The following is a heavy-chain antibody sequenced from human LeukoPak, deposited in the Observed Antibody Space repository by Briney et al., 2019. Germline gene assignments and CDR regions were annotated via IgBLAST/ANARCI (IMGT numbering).Heavy chain of an antibody. CDR1: GGTFSSYA. V-gene: IGHV1-69*06. CDR3: ARGPDCSSTSCYDREDKELRYFDWLLPFDY. D-gene: IGHD2-2*01. Sequence: SVKVSCKASGGTFSSYAISWVRQAPGQGLEWMGGIIPIFGTANYAQKFQGRVTITADKSTSTAHMELSSLRSEDTAVYYCARGPDCSSTSCYDREDKELRYFDWLLPFDYWGQGTLVTVSS. CDR2: IIPIFGTA. J-gene: IGHJ4*02.